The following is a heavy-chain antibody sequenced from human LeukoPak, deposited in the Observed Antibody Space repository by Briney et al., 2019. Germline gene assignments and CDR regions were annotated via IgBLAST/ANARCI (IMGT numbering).Heavy chain of an antibody. J-gene: IGHJ5*02. V-gene: IGHV1-46*01. CDR1: AYTFTCYY. D-gene: IGHD3-22*01. Sequence: ASVKVSCYAYAYTFTCYYMHWMRQAPGQGLEWVGIINPSGGSTSYAQKCQGRVTMTRDMSTSTVYMELSSLRSEDTAVYYCARGCYDSSGYYLGWFDPWGQGTLVTVSS. CDR3: ARGCYDSSGYYLGWFDP. CDR2: INPSGGST.